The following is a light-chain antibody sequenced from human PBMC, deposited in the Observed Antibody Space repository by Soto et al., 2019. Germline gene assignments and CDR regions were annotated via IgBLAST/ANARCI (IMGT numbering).Light chain of an antibody. J-gene: IGKJ1*01. CDR3: QQYYVFPRT. CDR2: WAS. Sequence: DIVMTQSPDSLAVSLGERATINCKSSQSLLDRSNNKNYLIWYQQKPGQPPKPLIYWASTREFGVPDRFSGSGSGTDFTLTISSLQAEDVALYYCQQYYVFPRTFGQGTKVEIK. V-gene: IGKV4-1*01. CDR1: QSLLDRSNNKNY.